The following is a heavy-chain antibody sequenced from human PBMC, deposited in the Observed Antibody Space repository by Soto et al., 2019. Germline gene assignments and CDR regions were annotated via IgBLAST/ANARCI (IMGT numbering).Heavy chain of an antibody. V-gene: IGHV1-24*01. D-gene: IGHD2-2*01. Sequence: GASVKVSCKVSGYTLTELSMHWVRQAPGKGLEWMGGFDPEDGETIYAQKFQGRVTMTEDTSTDTAYMELSSLRSEDTAVYYCARVRAAYCSSTSCYYDSYYYYYGMDVWGQGTTVTVSS. CDR2: FDPEDGET. CDR1: GYTLTELS. CDR3: ARVRAAYCSSTSCYYDSYYYYYGMDV. J-gene: IGHJ6*02.